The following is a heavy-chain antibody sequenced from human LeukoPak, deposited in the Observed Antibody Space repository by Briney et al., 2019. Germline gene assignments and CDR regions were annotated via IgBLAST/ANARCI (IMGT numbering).Heavy chain of an antibody. D-gene: IGHD3-3*01. CDR1: GGTFSSYA. J-gene: IGHJ4*02. CDR3: ARAHRYDFWRGYYLLGKFDY. Sequence: GASVEVSCKASGGTFSSYAISWVRQAPGQGLEWMGGIIPIFGTANYAQKFQGRVTITADESTSNAYMELSSLRSEAMAVYYCARAHRYDFWRGYYLLGKFDYWGQGTLVTVSS. V-gene: IGHV1-69*13. CDR2: IIPIFGTA.